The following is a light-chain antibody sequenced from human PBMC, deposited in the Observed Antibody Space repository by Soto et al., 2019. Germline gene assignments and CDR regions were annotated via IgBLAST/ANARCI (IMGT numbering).Light chain of an antibody. CDR2: GAS. V-gene: IGKV3-15*01. CDR3: QQSYRTPHT. CDR1: QSVSSN. J-gene: IGKJ2*01. Sequence: EIVMTQSPATLSVSPGERATLSRRASQSVSSNLAWYQQKPGQAPRLLIYGASTRATGIPARFSGSGSGTEFTLTISSLQSEDFATYYCQQSYRTPHTFGQGTKLETK.